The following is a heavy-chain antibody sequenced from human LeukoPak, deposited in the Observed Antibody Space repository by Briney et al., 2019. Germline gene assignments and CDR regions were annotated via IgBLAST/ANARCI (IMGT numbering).Heavy chain of an antibody. V-gene: IGHV7-4-1*02. D-gene: IGHD6-13*01. CDR3: ARELQQLAIDAFDI. J-gene: IGHJ3*02. CDR1: GYTFTSYA. Sequence: ASVKVSCKASGYTFTSYAMNWVRQAPGQGLEWRGWINTNTGNPTYAQCFTGRFVFSLDTSVSTAYLQISSLKAEDTAVYYCARELQQLAIDAFDIWGQGTMVTVSS. CDR2: INTNTGNP.